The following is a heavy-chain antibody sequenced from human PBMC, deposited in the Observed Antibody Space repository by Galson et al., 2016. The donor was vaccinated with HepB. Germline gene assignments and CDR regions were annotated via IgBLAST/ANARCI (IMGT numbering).Heavy chain of an antibody. D-gene: IGHD4-11*01. CDR2: IYLGDSDT. J-gene: IGHJ6*02. CDR1: GNSFTTNW. V-gene: IGHV5-51*01. Sequence: QSGAEVKKPGESLKISCKGSGNSFTTNWIGWVRQMPGKGLEWMGIIYLGDSDTRYSPSFQGQVAISADKSISTAYLQWGSLKASDTAMYYCARVQTTAGYYGMDVWGQGTTVTVSS. CDR3: ARVQTTAGYYGMDV.